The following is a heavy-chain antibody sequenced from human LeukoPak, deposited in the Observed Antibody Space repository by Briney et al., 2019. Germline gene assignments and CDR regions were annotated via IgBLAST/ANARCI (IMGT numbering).Heavy chain of an antibody. CDR1: AGTFSSYS. CDR2: IMPLFNTA. CDR3: ARVDRYHYYLDV. J-gene: IGHJ6*03. Sequence: SVKVSCKAAAGTFSSYSITWVRQPPGQGLEGMGWIMPLFNTANYAQQFQGRVTITTDESTSTAYIELSSLRFEDTAMYYCARVDRYHYYLDVWGKGTTVTVS. V-gene: IGHV1-69*05.